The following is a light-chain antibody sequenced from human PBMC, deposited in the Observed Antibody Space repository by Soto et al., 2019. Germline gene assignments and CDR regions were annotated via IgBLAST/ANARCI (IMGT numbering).Light chain of an antibody. Sequence: DIQMTQSPATLSASVGDRVTITCRASQSVRSWLAWYQQKPGTAPKLLIYGIYIRATGVPVRFTGSGSGTEFTLTITSLQSEDFATYYCQQYNYWPPITFGQGTRLEI. CDR1: QSVRSW. CDR2: GIY. J-gene: IGKJ5*01. V-gene: IGKV1-5*01. CDR3: QQYNYWPPIT.